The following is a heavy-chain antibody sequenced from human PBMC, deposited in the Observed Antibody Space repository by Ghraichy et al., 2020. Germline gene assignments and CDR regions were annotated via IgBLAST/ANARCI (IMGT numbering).Heavy chain of an antibody. J-gene: IGHJ4*02. D-gene: IGHD3-22*01. CDR3: ARTYYYDSSGYLKGIFDY. V-gene: IGHV4-59*08. CDR2: IYYSGST. Sequence: SETLSLTCTVSGGSISSYYWSWIRQPPGKGLEWIGYIYYSGSTNYNPSLKSRVTISVDTSKNQFSLKLSSVTAADTAVYYCARTYYYDSSGYLKGIFDYWGQGTLVTVSS. CDR1: GGSISSYY.